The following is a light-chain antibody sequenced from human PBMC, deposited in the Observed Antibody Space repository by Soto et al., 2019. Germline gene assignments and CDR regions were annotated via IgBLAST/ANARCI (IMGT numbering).Light chain of an antibody. J-gene: IGLJ1*01. Sequence: QAVVTQEPSLIVSPGGTVTLTCGSSTGAVTNGHYPYWFQQKPGQAPRTLIYDTTNRHSWTPARFSGSLLGGKAALTLSGAQTEDEDEYYCLPSHNGPYVSGTGTKVTVL. CDR1: TGAVTNGHY. V-gene: IGLV7-46*01. CDR3: LPSHNGPYV. CDR2: DTT.